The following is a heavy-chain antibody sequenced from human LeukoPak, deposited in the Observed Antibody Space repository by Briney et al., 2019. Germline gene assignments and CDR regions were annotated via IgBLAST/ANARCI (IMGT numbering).Heavy chain of an antibody. V-gene: IGHV3-48*04. J-gene: IGHJ4*02. CDR1: GFTFSSYS. D-gene: IGHD6-13*01. Sequence: GGSLRLSCAASGFTFSSYSMNWVRQAPGKGLEWVSYISSRGTTIYYADSVKGRFTISRDNAKNSLYLQMNSLRAEDTAVYYCARDRQQLVDYWGQGTLVTVSS. CDR2: ISSRGTTI. CDR3: ARDRQQLVDY.